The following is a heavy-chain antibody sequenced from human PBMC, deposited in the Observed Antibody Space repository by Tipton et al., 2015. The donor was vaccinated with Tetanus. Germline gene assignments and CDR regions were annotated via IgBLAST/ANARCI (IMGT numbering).Heavy chain of an antibody. Sequence: TPSLTCTVSGGSISSGGYYWSWIRQHPGKGLEWIGYIYYSGSTYYNPSLKSRVTISVDTSKNQFSLKLSSVTAADTAVYYCARVLGYCSGGSCYSANYGMDVWGQGTTVTVSS. CDR2: IYYSGST. J-gene: IGHJ6*02. CDR1: GGSISSGGYY. D-gene: IGHD2-15*01. CDR3: ARVLGYCSGGSCYSANYGMDV. V-gene: IGHV4-31*03.